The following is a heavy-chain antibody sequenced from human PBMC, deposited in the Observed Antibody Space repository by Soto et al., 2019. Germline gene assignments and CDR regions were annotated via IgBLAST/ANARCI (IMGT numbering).Heavy chain of an antibody. Sequence: QVQLVQSGAEVKKPGASVKVSCKASGYTFTSYGISWVRQAPGQALEWMCWISAYNGNTNYAQKIQGKLTMTTDTSTIPAYLELRTVRSNGTAVYYSASGTSTYYYDISGYRHPANAFDIWGPGTMVTVSS. CDR3: ASGTSTYYYDISGYRHPANAFDI. J-gene: IGHJ3*02. CDR1: GYTFTSYG. CDR2: ISAYNGNT. V-gene: IGHV1-18*04. D-gene: IGHD3-22*01.